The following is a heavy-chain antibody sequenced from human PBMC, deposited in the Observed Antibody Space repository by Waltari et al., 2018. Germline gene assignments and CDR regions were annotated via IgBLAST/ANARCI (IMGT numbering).Heavy chain of an antibody. CDR2: IYHSGRT. CDR3: TREEGGATDY. V-gene: IGHV4-38-2*02. Sequence: WIGTIYHSGRTFYNPSLKSRVTLSVDTSKNQFSLKLSSVTAADTAVYYCTREEGGATDYWGQGTLVTVSS. D-gene: IGHD1-26*01. J-gene: IGHJ4*02.